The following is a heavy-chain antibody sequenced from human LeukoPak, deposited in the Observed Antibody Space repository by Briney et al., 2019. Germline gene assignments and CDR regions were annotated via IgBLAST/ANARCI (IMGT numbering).Heavy chain of an antibody. Sequence: SETLSLTCTVSGGSISSYYWSWIRQPPGKGLEWIGYIYYSGSTSYNPSLKSRVTISVDTSKNQFSLKLSSVTAADTAVYYCARGLRYFDWLFDYWGQGTLVTVSS. CDR3: ARGLRYFDWLFDY. J-gene: IGHJ4*02. CDR2: IYYSGST. CDR1: GGSISSYY. V-gene: IGHV4-59*01. D-gene: IGHD3-9*01.